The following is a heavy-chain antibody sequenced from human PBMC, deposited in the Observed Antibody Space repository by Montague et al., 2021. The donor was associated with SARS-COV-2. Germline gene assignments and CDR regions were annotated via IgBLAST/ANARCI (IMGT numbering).Heavy chain of an antibody. D-gene: IGHD5-12*01. J-gene: IGHJ4*02. CDR2: TYYGSNWYN. CDR1: GDSVSSNSAA. CDR3: AREITGGYSGYEAFYFDN. Sequence: CAISGDSVSSNSAAWNWIRQSPSRGLEWLGRTYYGSNWYNDSAVSVKSRISINPDTSKNQFSLQLNSVTPEDTALYYCAREITGGYSGYEAFYFDNWGQGTLVTVSS. V-gene: IGHV6-1*01.